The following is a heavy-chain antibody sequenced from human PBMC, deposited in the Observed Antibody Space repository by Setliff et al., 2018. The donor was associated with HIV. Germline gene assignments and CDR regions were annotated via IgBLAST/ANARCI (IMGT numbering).Heavy chain of an antibody. V-gene: IGHV4-34*01. D-gene: IGHD3-10*01. Sequence: SETLSLTCVVYGGSFGGYYWSWIRQPPGEGLEWIGSIYYLGNTYYNPSLKSRLTISVDTSRNLFSLHLSSVTAADTAVYYCARLFSGSPGDYWGQGTLVTVSS. J-gene: IGHJ4*02. CDR3: ARLFSGSPGDY. CDR1: GGSFGGYY. CDR2: IYYLGNT.